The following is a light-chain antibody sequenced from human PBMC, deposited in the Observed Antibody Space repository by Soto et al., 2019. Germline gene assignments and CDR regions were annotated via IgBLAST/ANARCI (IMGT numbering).Light chain of an antibody. CDR2: DVS. CDR1: QTISSY. CDR3: QQRSNWPRT. Sequence: IVLTQSPATLSLSPGERATLSCRASQTISSYLIWYQQKPGQAPRLLMYDVSNRATGIPARFSGSGSGTDFTLTISSLEPEDLAVYYCQQRSNWPRTFGQGTKVEIK. J-gene: IGKJ1*01. V-gene: IGKV3-11*01.